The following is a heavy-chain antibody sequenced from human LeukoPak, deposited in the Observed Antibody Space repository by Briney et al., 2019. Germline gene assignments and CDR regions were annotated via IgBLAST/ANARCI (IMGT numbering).Heavy chain of an antibody. D-gene: IGHD5-24*01. Sequence: ETGGSLRLSCAASGFTFSSYAMSWVRQAPGKGLEWGSAISGRGGSTYYADSVKGRFTISRDNSKNTLYLQMNSLRAEDTAVYYCANGHGSYHYWGQGTLVTVSS. CDR3: ANGHGSYHY. V-gene: IGHV3-23*01. J-gene: IGHJ4*02. CDR2: ISGRGGST. CDR1: GFTFSSYA.